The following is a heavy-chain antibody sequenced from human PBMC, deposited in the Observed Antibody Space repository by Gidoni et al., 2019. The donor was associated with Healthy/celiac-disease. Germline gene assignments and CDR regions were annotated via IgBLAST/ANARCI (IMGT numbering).Heavy chain of an antibody. CDR1: GYTFTSYG. CDR3: ARDDVVEMATIKGHIGFYYYYYGMDV. D-gene: IGHD5-12*01. J-gene: IGHJ6*02. CDR2: ISAYNGNT. Sequence: QVQLVQSGAEVKKPGASVKVSCKASGYTFTSYGISWVRQAPGQGLEWMGWISAYNGNTNYAQKLQGRVTMTTDTSTSTAYMELRSLRSDDTAVYYCARDDVVEMATIKGHIGFYYYYYGMDVWGQGTTVTVSS. V-gene: IGHV1-18*01.